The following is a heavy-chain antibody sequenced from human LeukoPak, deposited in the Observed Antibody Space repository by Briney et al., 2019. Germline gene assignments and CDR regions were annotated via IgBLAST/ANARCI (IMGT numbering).Heavy chain of an antibody. J-gene: IGHJ4*02. CDR3: VRGDTRDY. Sequence: GGSLRLSCVASGYTFETSPMNWVPQAPGKGLEWISSIGATGRDTYYAGSVGGRFTISRDNAKNSLFLQMNSLRIEDTAVYYCVRGDTRDYWGQGTLLTVSS. CDR1: GYTFETSP. CDR2: IGATGRDT. D-gene: IGHD2-2*01. V-gene: IGHV3-21*01.